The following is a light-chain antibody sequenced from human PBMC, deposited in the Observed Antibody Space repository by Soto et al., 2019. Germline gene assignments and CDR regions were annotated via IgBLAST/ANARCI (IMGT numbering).Light chain of an antibody. CDR2: DAS. CDR1: QSISSW. CDR3: QEYESHLRT. Sequence: DILMTQSPSTLSASVGDRVTITCRASQSISSWLAWYHQKSGQAPHLLIYDASTLESGVPSRFSGSGSGTEFSLTISSLQPDDFATYYCQEYESHLRTFGPGTKVEI. V-gene: IGKV1-5*01. J-gene: IGKJ1*01.